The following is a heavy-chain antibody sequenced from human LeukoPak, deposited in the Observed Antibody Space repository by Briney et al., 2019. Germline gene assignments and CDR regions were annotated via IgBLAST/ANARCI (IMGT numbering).Heavy chain of an antibody. V-gene: IGHV4-4*02. D-gene: IGHD6-19*01. CDR1: GGSISSSNW. CDR2: IYHSGST. J-gene: IGHJ3*02. Sequence: SETLSLTCAVSGGSISSSNWWSWVRQPPGKGLEWIGEIYHSGSTNYNPSLKSRVTISVDKSKNQFSLKLSSVTAADTAVYYCARPGAGYSSGWYLIDAFDIWGQGTMVTVSS. CDR3: ARPGAGYSSGWYLIDAFDI.